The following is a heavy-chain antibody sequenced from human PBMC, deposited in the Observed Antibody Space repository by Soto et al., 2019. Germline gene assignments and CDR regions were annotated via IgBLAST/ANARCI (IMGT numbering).Heavy chain of an antibody. V-gene: IGHV3-72*01. CDR3: AVDTVGTGSY. CDR2: IWRKADSHTDSHST. CDR1: GVTLNDHH. Sequence: EVQVVESGGGLVQPGGSLRLSCAVSGVTLNDHHIDWVRQAPGKGLEWVGRIWRKADSHTDSHSTEYAASVKGRFTLSRDDSQNSLYLQMNSLRTEDTAMYHCAVDTVGTGSYWGQGTVVTVSS. J-gene: IGHJ4*02. D-gene: IGHD5-12*01.